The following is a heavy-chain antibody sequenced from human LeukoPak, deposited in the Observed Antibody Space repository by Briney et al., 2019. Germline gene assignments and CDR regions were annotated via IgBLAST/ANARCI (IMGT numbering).Heavy chain of an antibody. D-gene: IGHD3-22*01. CDR3: ARDLNYYDLSGVDY. J-gene: IGHJ4*02. CDR2: ISYDGSNK. Sequence: GGSLRLSCAAAGFTFSSYAMHWVRQAPGKGVEWGAVISYDGSNKYYADSVKGRFTISRDNSKNTLYLQMNSLRAEDTAVYYCARDLNYYDLSGVDYWGQGTLVTVSS. V-gene: IGHV3-30-3*01. CDR1: GFTFSSYA.